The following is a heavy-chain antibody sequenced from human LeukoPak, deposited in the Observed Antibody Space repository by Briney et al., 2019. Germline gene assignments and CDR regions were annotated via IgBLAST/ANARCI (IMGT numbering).Heavy chain of an antibody. D-gene: IGHD2-2*01. Sequence: NPGGSLRLPCAASGFTFSSYSMNWVRQAPGKGLEWVSSISSSSSYIYYADSVKGRFTISRDNAKNSLYLQMNSLRAEDTAVYYCARDGEDIVVVPAAGDNWLDPWGQGTLVTVSS. CDR1: GFTFSSYS. V-gene: IGHV3-21*01. CDR3: ARDGEDIVVVPAAGDNWLDP. CDR2: ISSSSSYI. J-gene: IGHJ5*02.